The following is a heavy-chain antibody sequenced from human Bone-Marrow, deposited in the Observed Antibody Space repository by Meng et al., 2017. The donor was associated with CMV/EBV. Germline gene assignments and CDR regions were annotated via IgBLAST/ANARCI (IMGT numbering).Heavy chain of an antibody. CDR1: GFTISDYC. CDR3: ARYKDSEYYYASGSYYYTFDM. D-gene: IGHD3-10*01. CDR2: ISPSGATF. J-gene: IGHJ3*02. Sequence: GESLKISCAASGFTISDYCISWVRQAPGKGLEWLSYISPSGATFYYADSVKGRFSISRDNAKNSVSLQMDSLRAEDTALYYCARYKDSEYYYASGSYYYTFDMWGQGTMVTVSS. V-gene: IGHV3-11*01.